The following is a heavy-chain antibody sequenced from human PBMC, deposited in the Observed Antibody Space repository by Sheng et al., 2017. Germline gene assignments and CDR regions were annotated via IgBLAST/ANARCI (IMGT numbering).Heavy chain of an antibody. Sequence: QIQLVPSGAEMKKPGASVKVSCRASGSGFIDHGFAWVRQAPGQGLEWMGWITPHNGETHYPQKLQDRVTMTTDTSTKTAYMEMKSLRSDDTAVYYCASGGLEGIYFDSWSQGTLVTVSS. CDR3: ASGGLEGIYFDS. V-gene: IGHV1-18*01. D-gene: IGHD3-10*01. J-gene: IGHJ4*02. CDR2: ITPHNGET. CDR1: GSGFIDHG.